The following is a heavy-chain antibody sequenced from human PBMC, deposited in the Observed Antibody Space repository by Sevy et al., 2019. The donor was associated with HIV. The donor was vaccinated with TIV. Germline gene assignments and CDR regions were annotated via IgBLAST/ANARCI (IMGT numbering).Heavy chain of an antibody. CDR2: IIPIFGTA. V-gene: IGHV1-69*13. CDR3: ARETQYSSSWSFDY. CDR1: GGTFSSYA. J-gene: IGHJ4*02. Sequence: ASVKVSCKASGGTFSSYAINWVRQAPGQGLEWMGGIIPIFGTANYAQKFQGRVTITADESTSTAYMELSSLRSEDTAVYYCARETQYSSSWSFDYWGQGTLVTVSS. D-gene: IGHD6-13*01.